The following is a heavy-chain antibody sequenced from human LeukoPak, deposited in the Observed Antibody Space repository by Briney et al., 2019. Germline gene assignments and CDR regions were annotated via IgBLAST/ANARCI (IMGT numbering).Heavy chain of an antibody. CDR2: ISAYNGNT. D-gene: IGHD2-2*02. J-gene: IGHJ4*02. V-gene: IGHV1-18*04. CDR3: ARVRVDIVVVPAAIFPPPGDY. CDR1: GYTFTGYY. Sequence: GASVKVSCKASGYTFTGYYIHWVRQAPGQGLEWMGWISAYNGNTNYTQKLQGRVTMTTDTSTSTAYMELRSLRSDDTAVYYCARVRVDIVVVPAAIFPPPGDYWGQGTLVTVSS.